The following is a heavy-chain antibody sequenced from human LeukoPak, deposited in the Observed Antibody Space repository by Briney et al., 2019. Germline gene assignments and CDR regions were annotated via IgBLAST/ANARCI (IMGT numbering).Heavy chain of an antibody. J-gene: IGHJ4*02. CDR3: ARLYYDSSGYYQICYFDY. CDR1: GGSLSSSSYY. CDR2: IYYSGST. V-gene: IGHV4-39*01. D-gene: IGHD3-22*01. Sequence: SETLSLTCTVSGGSLSSSSYYWGWARQPPGTGLEWLGSIYYSGSTYYNPSLKSRVTISVDTSKNQFSLNLSSVTAADTAVYYCARLYYDSSGYYQICYFDYWGQGTLVTVSS.